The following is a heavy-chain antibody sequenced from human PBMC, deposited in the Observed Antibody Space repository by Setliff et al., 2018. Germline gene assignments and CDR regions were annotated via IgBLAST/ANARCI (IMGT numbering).Heavy chain of an antibody. V-gene: IGHV3-23*01. CDR3: VRDLHWGFDY. CDR1: GFTFSSYA. Sequence: QTGGSLRFSCAASGFTFSSYAMNWVRQAPGKGLEWVAAISDSGGSAYYADSVRGRFTISRDNVKNSLFLQMNSLRAEDTAVYYCVRDLHWGFDYWGLGTLVTVSS. J-gene: IGHJ4*02. D-gene: IGHD7-27*01. CDR2: ISDSGGSA.